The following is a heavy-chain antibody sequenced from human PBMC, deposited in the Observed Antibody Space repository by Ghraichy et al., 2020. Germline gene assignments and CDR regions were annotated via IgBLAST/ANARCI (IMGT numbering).Heavy chain of an antibody. CDR1: GASINSGSYY. CDR3: ARDHQLQPYAYYYGMDV. Sequence: SETLSLTCTVSGASINSGSYYWVWIRQPPGKGLEWIGSIHHSGTIYFNPSLKSRVIISVDMPKNQFSLNLTSVTAADTALYFCARDHQLQPYAYYYGMDVWGQGTTVTVSS. V-gene: IGHV4-39*02. J-gene: IGHJ6*02. CDR2: IHHSGTI. D-gene: IGHD3-16*01.